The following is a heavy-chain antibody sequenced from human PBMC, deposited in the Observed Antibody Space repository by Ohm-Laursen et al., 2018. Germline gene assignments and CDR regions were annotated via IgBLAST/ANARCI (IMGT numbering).Heavy chain of an antibody. CDR2: INPNSGGT. Sequence: GASVKVSCKSSGYTFTGYYMHWVRQAPGQGLEWMGWINPNSGGTNYAQKFQGRVTMTRDTSISTAYMELSRLRSDDTAVYYCARVNFGTTEIDYWGQGTLVTVSS. J-gene: IGHJ4*02. CDR1: GYTFTGYY. CDR3: ARVNFGTTEIDY. V-gene: IGHV1-2*02. D-gene: IGHD4-17*01.